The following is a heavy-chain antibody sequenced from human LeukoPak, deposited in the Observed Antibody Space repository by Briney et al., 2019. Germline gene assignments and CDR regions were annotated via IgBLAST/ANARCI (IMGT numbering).Heavy chain of an antibody. Sequence: GGSLRLSCAASGFTFSSYAMHWVRQAPGKGLEWVAVISYDGSNKYYADSVKGRFTISRDNSKNTLYLQMNSLRAEDTAVYYCARDRGDPNYYYYYMDVWGKGTTVTVSS. J-gene: IGHJ6*03. CDR1: GFTFSSYA. D-gene: IGHD2-21*01. CDR3: ARDRGDPNYYYYYMDV. V-gene: IGHV3-30*04. CDR2: ISYDGSNK.